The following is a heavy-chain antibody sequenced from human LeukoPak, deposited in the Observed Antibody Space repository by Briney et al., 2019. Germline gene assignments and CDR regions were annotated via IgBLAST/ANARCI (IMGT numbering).Heavy chain of an antibody. CDR3: ARMYSSFFRRFDP. V-gene: IGHV4-59*01. J-gene: IGHJ5*02. D-gene: IGHD6-19*01. CDR1: GDSINSFY. CDR2: SYYSGST. Sequence: SETLSLTCTVSGDSINSFYWSWIRQPPGKELEWIGYSYYSGSTNYNPSLKSRVTISVDRSKNQFSLKLTSVTTAGTAVYYCARMYSSFFRRFDPWGQGTLVTVSA.